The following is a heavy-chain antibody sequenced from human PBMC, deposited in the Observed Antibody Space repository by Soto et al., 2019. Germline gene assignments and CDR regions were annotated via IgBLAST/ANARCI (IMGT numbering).Heavy chain of an antibody. CDR1: GFIFTNYW. J-gene: IGHJ6*02. Sequence: GESLKISCKGSGFIFTNYWIGWVRQMPGKGLEWMGIIYPADSNVRYSPSFQGQVTISVDKSISTAYLQWTSLKASDTAIYYCARQHYYGSVVSYYYYGMDVWGQGTTVTVSS. CDR3: ARQHYYGSVVSYYYYGMDV. D-gene: IGHD3-10*01. CDR2: IYPADSNV. V-gene: IGHV5-51*01.